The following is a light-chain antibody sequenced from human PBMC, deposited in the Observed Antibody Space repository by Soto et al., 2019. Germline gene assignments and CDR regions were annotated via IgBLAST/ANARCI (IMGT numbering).Light chain of an antibody. CDR2: GAS. CDR1: QSGNRF. J-gene: IGKJ1*01. V-gene: IGKV3-20*01. Sequence: EMVLTQSPGTLSLSPGERATLSCRASQSGNRFLAWFQQKPGQAPRLLIYGASNRATGIPDRFSGSGSETDFTLTITRLEPEDSAVYYCHHYVGSPWAFGQGTKVEIK. CDR3: HHYVGSPWA.